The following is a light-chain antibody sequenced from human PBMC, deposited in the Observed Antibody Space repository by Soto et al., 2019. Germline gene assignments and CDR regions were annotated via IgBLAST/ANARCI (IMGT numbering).Light chain of an antibody. CDR2: AAS. J-gene: IGKJ4*01. CDR3: QNYNSAPLT. CDR1: QGIRNY. V-gene: IGKV1-27*01. Sequence: DIQMTQSPSSLSASVGDRVTITCRATQGIRNYLAWYQQKPGKVPTLLMYAASTLQSGVPSRFSGSGSGTDFTLTISSLQPEDVATDYCQNYNSAPLTFGGGTKVEIK.